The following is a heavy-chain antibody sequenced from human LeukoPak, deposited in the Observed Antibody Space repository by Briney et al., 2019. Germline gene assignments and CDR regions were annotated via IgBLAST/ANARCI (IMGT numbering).Heavy chain of an antibody. Sequence: QAGGSLRLSCAASGFTFSSYAMHWVRQAPGRGLEWVSYISSSGNTIYYADSVKGRFTISRDNSKNTLYLQMNSLRAEDTAVYYCAKTTYYDILTGSPGYWGQGTLVTVSS. D-gene: IGHD3-9*01. J-gene: IGHJ4*02. CDR1: GFTFSSYA. V-gene: IGHV3-NL1*01. CDR3: AKTTYYDILTGSPGY. CDR2: ISSSGNTI.